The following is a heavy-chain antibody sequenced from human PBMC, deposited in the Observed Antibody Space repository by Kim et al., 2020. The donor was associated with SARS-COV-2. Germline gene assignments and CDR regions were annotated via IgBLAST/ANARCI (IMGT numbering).Heavy chain of an antibody. J-gene: IGHJ4*02. CDR2: IGSSGSYK. V-gene: IGHV3-11*03. Sequence: GGSLRLSCAASGFTFGDYYMSWIRQAPGKGLEWVSYIGSSGSYKDYADSVRGRFTISRDNSKNSLYLQMNSLRVDDTAVFYCARLPRSGSYLDYWGQGILVTVSS. D-gene: IGHD1-26*01. CDR3: ARLPRSGSYLDY. CDR1: GFTFGDYY.